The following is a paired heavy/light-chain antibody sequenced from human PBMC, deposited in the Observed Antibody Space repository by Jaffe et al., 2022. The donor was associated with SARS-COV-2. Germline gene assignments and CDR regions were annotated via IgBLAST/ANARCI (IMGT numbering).Heavy chain of an antibody. Sequence: EVQLMESGGGLVQPGGSLRLSCAASGFTFISYGMSWVRQAPGKGLEWVSVISGSGGSTLYADSVKGRFTISRDKSKNTLYLQMNSLRAEDTAVYYCAKSTGTRRDDAFDIWGQGTMVTVSS. CDR2: ISGSGGST. J-gene: IGHJ3*02. CDR1: GFTFISYG. D-gene: IGHD4-4*01. V-gene: IGHV3-23*01. CDR3: AKSTGTRRDDAFDI.
Light chain of an antibody. Sequence: DIQMTQSPSSLSASVGDRVTITCRASQGISNYLAWYQQKPGKVPKLLIYGASTLQSGVPSRFSGSGSGTDFTLTISNLQPEDVASYYCQKYNSAPLTFGGGTKVEIK. CDR3: QKYNSAPLT. CDR2: GAS. CDR1: QGISNY. J-gene: IGKJ4*01. V-gene: IGKV1-27*01.